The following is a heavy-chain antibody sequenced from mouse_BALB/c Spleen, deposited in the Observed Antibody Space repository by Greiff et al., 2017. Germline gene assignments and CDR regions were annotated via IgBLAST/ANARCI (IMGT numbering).Heavy chain of an antibody. CDR3: ERAQDYRYDDWFAY. V-gene: IGHV5-6-3*01. Sequence: EVMLVESGGGLVQPGGSLKLSCAASGFTFSSYGMSWVRQTPDKRLELVATINSNGGSTYYPDSVKGRFTISRDNAKNTLYLQMSSLKSEDTAMYYCERAQDYRYDDWFAYWGQGTLVTVSA. J-gene: IGHJ3*01. CDR2: INSNGGST. CDR1: GFTFSSYG. D-gene: IGHD2-14*01.